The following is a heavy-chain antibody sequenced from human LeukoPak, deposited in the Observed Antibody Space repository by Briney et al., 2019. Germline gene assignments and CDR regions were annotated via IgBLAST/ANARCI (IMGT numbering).Heavy chain of an antibody. Sequence: GGSLRLSCTASGFTVSSSYMTWVRQAPGKGLEWVSLIYSGGGTFYADSVKGRFTISRHNFENTLHLQMNNLRAEDTAVYYCARVGVGTVAGNYFDDWGQGTLVTVSS. CDR2: IYSGGGT. D-gene: IGHD6-19*01. CDR3: ARVGVGTVAGNYFDD. CDR1: GFTVSSSY. J-gene: IGHJ4*02. V-gene: IGHV3-53*04.